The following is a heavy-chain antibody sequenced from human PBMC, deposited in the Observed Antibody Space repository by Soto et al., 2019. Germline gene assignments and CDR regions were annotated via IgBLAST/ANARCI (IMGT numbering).Heavy chain of an antibody. Sequence: PGGSLRLSCAASGFPFSSSAMSWVRQAPGKGLEWVSAISGSGGSTYYADSVKGRFTISRDNSKNTLYLQMNSLRAEDTAVYYCAKSIAARPGSFDYWGQGTLVTVSS. V-gene: IGHV3-23*01. D-gene: IGHD6-6*01. J-gene: IGHJ4*02. CDR1: GFPFSSSA. CDR2: ISGSGGST. CDR3: AKSIAARPGSFDY.